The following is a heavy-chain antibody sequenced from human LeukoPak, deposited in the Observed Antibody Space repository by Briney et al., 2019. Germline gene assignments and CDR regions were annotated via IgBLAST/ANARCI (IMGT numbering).Heavy chain of an antibody. Sequence: SETLSPTCTVSGGSISSYYWSWIRQPPGKGLEWIGYIYYSGSTNYNPSLKSRVTISVDTSKNQFSLKLSSVTAADTAVYYCARVLYYYDSSGYYSSYYYYYYMDVWGKGTTVTISS. CDR3: ARVLYYYDSSGYYSSYYYYYYMDV. J-gene: IGHJ6*03. CDR2: IYYSGST. D-gene: IGHD3-22*01. V-gene: IGHV4-59*01. CDR1: GGSISSYY.